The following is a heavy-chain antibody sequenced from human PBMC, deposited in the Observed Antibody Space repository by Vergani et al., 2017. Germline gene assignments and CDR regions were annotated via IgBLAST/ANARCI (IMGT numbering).Heavy chain of an antibody. V-gene: IGHV4-34*01. CDR1: GGSFSGYY. D-gene: IGHD5-12*01. CDR3: ARGTPMSGFFDY. CDR2: INHSGVN. Sequence: QVQLQQWGAGLLKPSETLSLTCAVYGGSFSGYYWSWIRQPPGKGLEWIGEINHSGVNNYNPSLKSRVTISVDTSKNQFSLKLSSVTAADTAVYYCARGTPMSGFFDYWGQGTLVTVSS. J-gene: IGHJ4*02.